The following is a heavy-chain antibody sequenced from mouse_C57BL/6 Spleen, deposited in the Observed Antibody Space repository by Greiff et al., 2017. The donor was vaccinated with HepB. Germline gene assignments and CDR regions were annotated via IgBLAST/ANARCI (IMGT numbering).Heavy chain of an antibody. Sequence: EVKLMESGPGLVKPSQSLSLTCSVTGYSITSGYYWNWIRQFPGNKLEWMGYISYDGSNNYNPSLKNRISITRDTSKNQFFLKLNSVTTEDTATYYCAREHYGSSYFDYWGQGTTLTVSS. D-gene: IGHD1-1*01. CDR2: ISYDGSN. J-gene: IGHJ2*01. V-gene: IGHV3-6*01. CDR1: GYSITSGYY. CDR3: AREHYGSSYFDY.